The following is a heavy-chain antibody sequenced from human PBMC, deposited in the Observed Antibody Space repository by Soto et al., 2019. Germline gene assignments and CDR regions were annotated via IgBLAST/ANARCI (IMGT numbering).Heavy chain of an antibody. CDR3: ARGYDFWSGYLNIPAY. Sequence: ASVKVSCKASGYTFTSYGISWVRQAPGQGLEWMGWINAGNGNTKYSQKFQGRVTITRDTSASTAYMELSSLRSEDTAVYYCARGYDFWSGYLNIPAYWGQGTLVTVSS. D-gene: IGHD3-3*01. CDR2: INAGNGNT. J-gene: IGHJ4*02. V-gene: IGHV1-3*01. CDR1: GYTFTSYG.